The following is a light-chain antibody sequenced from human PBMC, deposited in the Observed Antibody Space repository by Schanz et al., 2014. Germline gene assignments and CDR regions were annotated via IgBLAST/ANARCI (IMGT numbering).Light chain of an antibody. J-gene: IGKJ2*01. CDR3: QQYGRSPPT. V-gene: IGKV3-20*01. CDR1: QSVSSS. Sequence: EIMMTQSPATLSVSPGARATLSCRASQSVSSSVAWYQQKPGQSPRLLIHGASTRATGIPDRFSGSGSGTDFTLTISRLEPEDFAVYSCQQYGRSPPTFGQGTKLEIK. CDR2: GAS.